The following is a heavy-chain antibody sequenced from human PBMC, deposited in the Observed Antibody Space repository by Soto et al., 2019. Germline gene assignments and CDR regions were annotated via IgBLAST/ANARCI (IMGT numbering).Heavy chain of an antibody. CDR2: IYHSGTT. D-gene: IGHD2-8*01. J-gene: IGHJ5*02. CDR3: ARLTGFFTISPFDT. V-gene: IGHV4-4*02. Sequence: QVQLQASGPGLVKPSETLSLTCGVSGDSVSSVNWWSWVRQAPGKGLEWIGEIYHSGTTNYNPSLTGRVTMSVDKFKNQFSRNLTSVTAADSAVSSCARLTGFFTISPFDTWGQGTLVTVSS. CDR1: GDSVSSVNW.